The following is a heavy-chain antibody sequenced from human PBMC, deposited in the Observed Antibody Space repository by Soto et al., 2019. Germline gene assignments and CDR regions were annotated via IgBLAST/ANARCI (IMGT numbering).Heavy chain of an antibody. CDR1: GFTFSTYS. J-gene: IGHJ4*02. CDR2: ISSSSTI. D-gene: IGHD6-19*01. CDR3: SRERGSGWTFDY. Sequence: EVQLVESGGDLVQHGGSLRLSCAASGFTFSTYSMNWVRQAPGKGLEWVSSISSSSTIYYADFVKGRFTISRDNVQNSLYLQMHSLRAEDTAVYYCSRERGSGWTFDYGGQGTLVTVSS. V-gene: IGHV3-48*01.